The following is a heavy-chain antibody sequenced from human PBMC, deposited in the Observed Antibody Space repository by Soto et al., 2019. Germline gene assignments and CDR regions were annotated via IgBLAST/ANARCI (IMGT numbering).Heavy chain of an antibody. J-gene: IGHJ4*02. CDR2: TYHSGNP. Sequence: PSETLSLTCDVSGDTISTGGYTWAWIRQPPGKALEWIGHTYHSGNPYCNPSLKSRVIISVDRSKNQFSLKVRSVTAADTAVYYFARDHPHSSGVYYFDYWGQGTPVTVSS. CDR1: GDTISTGGYT. V-gene: IGHV4-30-2*01. D-gene: IGHD2-8*01. CDR3: ARDHPHSSGVYYFDY.